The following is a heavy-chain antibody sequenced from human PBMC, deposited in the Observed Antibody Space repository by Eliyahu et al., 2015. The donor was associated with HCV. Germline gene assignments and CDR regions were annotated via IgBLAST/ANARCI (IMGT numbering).Heavy chain of an antibody. V-gene: IGHV1-69*01. CDR2: IIPIFGTA. Sequence: QVQLVQSGAEVKKPGSSVKVSCKASGGTFSSXAISWVRQAPGQGLEWMGGIIPIFGTANYAQKFQGRVTITADESTSTAYMELSSLRSEDTAVYYCARDLEYCSSTSCYRSSRRGAFDIWGQGTMVTVSS. J-gene: IGHJ3*02. D-gene: IGHD2-2*02. CDR3: ARDLEYCSSTSCYRSSRRGAFDI. CDR1: GGTFSSXA.